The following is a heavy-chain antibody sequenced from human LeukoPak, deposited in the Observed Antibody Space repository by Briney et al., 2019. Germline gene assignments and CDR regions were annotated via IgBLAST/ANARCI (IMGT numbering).Heavy chain of an antibody. CDR1: GGSISSYY. J-gene: IGHJ4*02. Sequence: SETLSLTCTVSGGSISSYYWSWIRQPPGKGLEWIGYIYTSGSTKYNPSLKSRVTISVDTSKNQFSLKLSSVTAADTAVYYCARHRRDGYNFDYWGQGTLVTASS. D-gene: IGHD5-24*01. CDR3: ARHRRDGYNFDY. CDR2: IYTSGST. V-gene: IGHV4-4*09.